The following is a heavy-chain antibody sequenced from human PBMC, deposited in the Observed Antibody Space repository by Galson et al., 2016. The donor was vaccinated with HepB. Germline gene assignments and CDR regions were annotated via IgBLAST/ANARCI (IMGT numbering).Heavy chain of an antibody. Sequence: SLRLSCAASGFTFDDYAMHWVRQVPGKGLEWVSGISWNSGSLDYANSVKGRFTIPRDNAKNSLYLQMNSLRPEDTALYYCVRGGIGWDDRHGPFNYGGQGTLVTVSS. V-gene: IGHV3-9*01. J-gene: IGHJ4*02. CDR1: GFTFDDYA. CDR3: VRGGIGWDDRHGPFNY. CDR2: ISWNSGSL. D-gene: IGHD1-1*01.